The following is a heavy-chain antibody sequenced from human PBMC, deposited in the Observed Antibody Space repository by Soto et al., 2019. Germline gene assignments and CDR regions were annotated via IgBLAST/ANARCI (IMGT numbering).Heavy chain of an antibody. CDR2: IYYSGST. V-gene: IGHV4-59*01. D-gene: IGHD6-13*01. CDR3: ARVLPHSHAQQLVLSWFDP. J-gene: IGHJ5*02. Sequence: QVQLQESGPGLVKPSETLSLTCTVSGGSISSYYWSWIRQPPGKGLEWIGYIYYSGSTNYNPSLTSRVTMSVDKSKNQFSLKLSSVTAADTAVYYCARVLPHSHAQQLVLSWFDPWGQGTLVTVSS. CDR1: GGSISSYY.